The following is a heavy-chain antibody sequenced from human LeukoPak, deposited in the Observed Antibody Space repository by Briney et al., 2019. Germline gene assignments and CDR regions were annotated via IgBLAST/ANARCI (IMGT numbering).Heavy chain of an antibody. V-gene: IGHV4-59*01. D-gene: IGHD3-3*01. CDR3: ARQSISVLRFLERTRPNWFDP. CDR2: FYNSGSS. CDR1: GGSISDYY. Sequence: SETLSLTCTVSGGSISDYYRGWIRQPPGRGLEWIGYFYNSGSSTYNPSLKSRVTISVDTSKEQFSLKVNSVTAADTAVYYCARQSISVLRFLERTRPNWFDPWGQGALVTVSS. J-gene: IGHJ5*02.